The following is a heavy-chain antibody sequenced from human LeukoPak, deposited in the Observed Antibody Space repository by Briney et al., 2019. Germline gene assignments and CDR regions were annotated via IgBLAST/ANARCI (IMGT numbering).Heavy chain of an antibody. V-gene: IGHV3-33*06. CDR3: AKDIERGFDYTNSLDY. CDR1: GFTFTSYG. J-gene: IGHJ4*02. CDR2: IWSDGTNK. D-gene: IGHD4-11*01. Sequence: QTGKSLRLSCAASGFTFTSYGMHWARQAPGKGLEWVAVIWSDGTNKYYVDSVKGRFAISRDDSHNMVYLQMNSLRVEDTAVYYCAKDIERGFDYTNSLDYWGQGTLVTVSA.